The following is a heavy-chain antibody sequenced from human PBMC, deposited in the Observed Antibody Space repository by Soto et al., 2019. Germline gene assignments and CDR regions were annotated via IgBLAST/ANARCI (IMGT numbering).Heavy chain of an antibody. V-gene: IGHV4-39*01. CDR2: IHYRGST. D-gene: IGHD3-10*01. CDR3: ARLWSGETPPAS. Sequence: QLQLQESGPGLLKPSETLSLTCTVSGGSIISSTYYWGWIRQPPGKGLEWIGCIHYRGSTYNNPSLESRCSMSVDTSNTRLSLTLASVTAADTVVYYCARLWSGETPPASWGRGTLVTVSS. J-gene: IGHJ5*02. CDR1: GGSIISSTYY.